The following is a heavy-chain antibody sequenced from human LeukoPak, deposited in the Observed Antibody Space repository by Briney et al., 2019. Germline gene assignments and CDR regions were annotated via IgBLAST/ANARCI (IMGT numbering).Heavy chain of an antibody. Sequence: GESLKISCKGSGYRFATYWIGWVRQMPGKGLEWMGSIYPGDSDTTYSPSFEGQVTISADKSISTAYLQWSGLWASDTAMYYCAIYSPLRPITSDWGQGTLVTVSS. CDR1: GYRFATYW. CDR2: IYPGDSDT. D-gene: IGHD5-24*01. J-gene: IGHJ4*02. CDR3: AIYSPLRPITSD. V-gene: IGHV5-51*01.